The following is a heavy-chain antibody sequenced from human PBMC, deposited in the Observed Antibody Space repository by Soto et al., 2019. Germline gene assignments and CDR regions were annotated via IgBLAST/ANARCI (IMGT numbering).Heavy chain of an antibody. CDR2: INAGNGNT. V-gene: IGHV1-3*01. Sequence: ASVKVSCKASGYTFTDYAVHWVRQAPGQRLEWMGWINAGNGNTRNSQKFQGRITFTRDTSATTAYMERSSLRSEDTSVYSCARVGGYSYSSGCNSWGPGTLVTVSS. CDR3: ARVGGYSYSSGCNS. D-gene: IGHD3-22*01. J-gene: IGHJ4*02. CDR1: GYTFTDYA.